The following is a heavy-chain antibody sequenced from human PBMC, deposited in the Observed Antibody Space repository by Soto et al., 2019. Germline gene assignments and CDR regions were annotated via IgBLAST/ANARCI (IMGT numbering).Heavy chain of an antibody. Sequence: VASVKVSCKASGYTFTSYGISWVRQAPGQGLEWMGWISAYNGNTNYAQKLQGRVTMTTDISTSTAYMELRSLRSDDTAVYYCARDTYYYDSSGQGWFDPWGQGTLVTVSS. D-gene: IGHD3-22*01. J-gene: IGHJ5*02. CDR3: ARDTYYYDSSGQGWFDP. CDR2: ISAYNGNT. CDR1: GYTFTSYG. V-gene: IGHV1-18*04.